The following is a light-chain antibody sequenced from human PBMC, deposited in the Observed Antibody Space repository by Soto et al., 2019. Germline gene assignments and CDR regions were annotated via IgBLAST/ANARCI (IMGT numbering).Light chain of an antibody. CDR1: TSNIGAPYD. CDR2: GNT. V-gene: IGLV1-40*01. CDR3: QSYDSSLSGVV. Sequence: QSVLTQPPSVSGAPGQRVTISCTGSTSNIGAPYDVHWYQQLPGTAPKLLIYGNTNRPSGVPDRFSGSKSGTSASLAVTGLQAEDEAVYYCQSYDSSLSGVVFGEGTQLTVL. J-gene: IGLJ7*01.